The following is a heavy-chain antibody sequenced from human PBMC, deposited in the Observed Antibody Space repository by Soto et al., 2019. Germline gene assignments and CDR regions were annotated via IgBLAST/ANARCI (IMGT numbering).Heavy chain of an antibody. J-gene: IGHJ4*02. D-gene: IGHD2-21*02. CDR2: ISYDGSNK. CDR3: AREEFYCGVDCYQFIDY. V-gene: IGHV3-30-3*01. CDR1: GFTFSSYA. Sequence: QVQLVESGGGVVQPGRSLRLSCAASGFTFSSYAMHWVRQAPGKGLEWVAVISYDGSNKYYADSVKGRFTISRDNSKNTLYLQMNSLRAEDTAVYYCAREEFYCGVDCYQFIDYWGQGTLVTVSS.